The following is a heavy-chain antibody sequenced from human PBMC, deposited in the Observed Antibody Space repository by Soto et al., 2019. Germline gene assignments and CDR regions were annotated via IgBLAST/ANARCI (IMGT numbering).Heavy chain of an antibody. Sequence: GGSLRLSCVGSGFIFSNNGMHWVRQTPGKGLEWVAFMSYDGSTTNYADSVKGRFTVSRDNARNTLHLQMNSLRAEDTAVYYCATAEVDYWGPGTLVTVSS. CDR1: GFIFSNNG. J-gene: IGHJ4*02. CDR3: ATAEVDY. CDR2: MSYDGSTT. V-gene: IGHV3-30*12.